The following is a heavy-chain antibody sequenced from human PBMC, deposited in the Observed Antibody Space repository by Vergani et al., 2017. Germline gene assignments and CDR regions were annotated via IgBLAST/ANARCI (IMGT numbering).Heavy chain of an antibody. Sequence: QVQLQESGPGLVKPSETLSLTCTVSGGSINSGDYFWSWIRQPPGKGLEWIGYIYYSGSTYYNPSLKSRVTISVDTSKNQFSLRLSSVTAADTAVYYCARVSGSYPYYFDYWGQGTLVTVSS. CDR2: IYYSGST. V-gene: IGHV4-30-4*08. CDR3: ARVSGSYPYYFDY. J-gene: IGHJ4*02. CDR1: GGSINSGDYF. D-gene: IGHD1-26*01.